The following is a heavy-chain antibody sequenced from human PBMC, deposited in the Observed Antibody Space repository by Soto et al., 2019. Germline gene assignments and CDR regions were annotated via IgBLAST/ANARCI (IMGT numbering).Heavy chain of an antibody. CDR3: ARGGIAAAGYYYYGMDV. J-gene: IGHJ6*02. CDR1: GGTFSSYA. D-gene: IGHD6-13*01. Sequence: QVQLVQSGAEVKKPGSSVKVSYKASGGTFSSYAISWVRQAPGQGLEWMGGIIPIFGTANYAQKFQGRVTITADESTSTAYMELSSLRSEDTAVYYCARGGIAAAGYYYYGMDVWGQGTTVTVSS. CDR2: IIPIFGTA. V-gene: IGHV1-69*01.